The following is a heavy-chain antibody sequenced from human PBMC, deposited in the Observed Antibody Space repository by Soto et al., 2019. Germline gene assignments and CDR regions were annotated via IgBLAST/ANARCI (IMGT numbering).Heavy chain of an antibody. CDR1: GGSVSSGSYY. V-gene: IGHV4-61*01. CDR2: IYYSGST. J-gene: IGHJ4*02. Sequence: QVQLQESGPGLVKPSETPSLTCTVSGGSVSSGSYYWSWIRQPPGKGLEWIGYIYYSGSTNYNPSLKSRVTISVDTSKNQFSLKLSSVTAADTAVYYCARGGSSGWGNSFDYWGQGTLVTVSS. CDR3: ARGGSSGWGNSFDY. D-gene: IGHD6-19*01.